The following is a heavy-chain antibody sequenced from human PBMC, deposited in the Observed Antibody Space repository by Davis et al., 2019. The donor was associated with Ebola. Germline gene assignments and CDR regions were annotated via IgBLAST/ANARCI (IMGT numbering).Heavy chain of an antibody. V-gene: IGHV3-30*18. J-gene: IGHJ4*02. CDR3: AKAVADIYFDY. Sequence: GESLKISCAASGFTFSSYGMHWVRQAPGKGLEWVAVISYDGSNKYYADSVKGRFTISRDNSKNTLYLQMNSLRAEDTALYYCAKAVADIYFDYWGQGTLVTVSS. CDR1: GFTFSSYG. D-gene: IGHD6-19*01. CDR2: ISYDGSNK.